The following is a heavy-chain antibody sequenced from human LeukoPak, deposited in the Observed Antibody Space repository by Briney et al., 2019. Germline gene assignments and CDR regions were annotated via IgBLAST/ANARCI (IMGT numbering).Heavy chain of an antibody. CDR1: GFTFSNYW. CDR3: ARDWSVAANRFDF. Sequence: PGGSLRLSCVASGFTFSNYWMSWFRQAPGKGLEWVANIKQDGSGTFYVGSVKGRFSISGDNAKNSVHLQMNSLRVEDTAVYYCARDWSVAANRFDFWGQGTLVTVSS. D-gene: IGHD2-15*01. J-gene: IGHJ4*02. CDR2: IKQDGSGT. V-gene: IGHV3-7*01.